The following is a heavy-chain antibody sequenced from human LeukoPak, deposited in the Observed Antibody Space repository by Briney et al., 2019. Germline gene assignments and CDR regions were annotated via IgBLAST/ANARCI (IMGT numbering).Heavy chain of an antibody. CDR1: GYSFSSYG. CDR2: ISAYNGNT. Sequence: ASVKVPCKTSGYSFSSYGISWVRQAPGQGLEWMGWISAYNGNTNYAQILQGRVTMTPDTSTSTAYMELRSLRSDDTAVYYCARHMVRGVTRGYYFDYWSQGTLVTVSS. J-gene: IGHJ4*02. D-gene: IGHD3-10*01. V-gene: IGHV1-18*01. CDR3: ARHMVRGVTRGYYFDY.